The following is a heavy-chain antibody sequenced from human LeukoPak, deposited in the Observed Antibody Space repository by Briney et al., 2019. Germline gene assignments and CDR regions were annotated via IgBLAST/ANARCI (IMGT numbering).Heavy chain of an antibody. J-gene: IGHJ3*02. V-gene: IGHV1-2*02. CDR1: GYTFTGYY. D-gene: IGHD4-23*01. CDR2: INPNSGGT. Sequence: ASVKVSCKASGYTFTGYYMHWVRQAPGQGLEWMGWINPNSGGTNYAQKFQGRVTMTRDTSISTACMELSRLRSDDTAVYYCARYVGYGGNRELVAAFDIWGQGTMVTVSS. CDR3: ARYVGYGGNRELVAAFDI.